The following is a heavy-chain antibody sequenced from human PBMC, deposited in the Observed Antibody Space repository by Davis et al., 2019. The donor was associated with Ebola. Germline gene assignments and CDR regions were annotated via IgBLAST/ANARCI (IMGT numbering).Heavy chain of an antibody. CDR2: IHYSGST. D-gene: IGHD6-19*01. V-gene: IGHV4-59*01. J-gene: IGHJ4*02. CDR1: GGSISSYY. CDR3: ARWVGSDWYYFDY. Sequence: SETLSLTCTVSGGSISSYYWTWIRQPPGKGLEWIGHIHYSGSTNYNPSLKSRVTISVDTPKNQFSLRLSSVTAADTAVYYCARWVGSDWYYFDYWGQGTLVTVSS.